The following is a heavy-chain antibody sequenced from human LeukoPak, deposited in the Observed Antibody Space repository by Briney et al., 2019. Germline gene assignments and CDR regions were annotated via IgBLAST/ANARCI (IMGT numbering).Heavy chain of an antibody. CDR1: GYTFTSYA. D-gene: IGHD5-18*01. CDR2: INTGNGNT. Sequence: GASVKVSCKASGYTFTSYAMHWVRQAPGQRLEWMGWINTGNGNTKYSQKFQGRVTITRDTSASTAYMELSSLRSEDTAVYYCARGYSYGYPRGYWGQGTLVTVSS. CDR3: ARGYSYGYPRGY. J-gene: IGHJ4*02. V-gene: IGHV1-3*04.